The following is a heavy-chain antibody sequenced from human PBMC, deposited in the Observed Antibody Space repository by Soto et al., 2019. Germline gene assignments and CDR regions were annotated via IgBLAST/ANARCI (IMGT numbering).Heavy chain of an antibody. Sequence: QSGGSLRLSCAASGFTFSSYGMHWVRQAPGKGLEWVAVIWYDGSNKYYADSVKGRFTISRDNSKNTLYLQMNSLRAEDTAVYYCARGLVGATGIDPRGQGTLVTVSS. CDR2: IWYDGSNK. J-gene: IGHJ5*02. CDR3: ARGLVGATGIDP. V-gene: IGHV3-33*01. CDR1: GFTFSSYG. D-gene: IGHD1-26*01.